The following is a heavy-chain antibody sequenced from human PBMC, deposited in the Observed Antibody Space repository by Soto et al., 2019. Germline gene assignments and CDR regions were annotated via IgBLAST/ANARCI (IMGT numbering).Heavy chain of an antibody. V-gene: IGHV3-30*18. CDR3: AKLTTTDAFDX. J-gene: IGHJ3*01. Sequence: GGSLRLSCAASGFTFSSYGMHWVRQAPGKGLEWVAVISYDGSNKYYADSVKGRFTISRDNSKNTLYLQMNSLRAEDTAVYYCAKLTTTDAFDXWGQGTMVTVSS. D-gene: IGHD1-1*01. CDR2: ISYDGSNK. CDR1: GFTFSSYG.